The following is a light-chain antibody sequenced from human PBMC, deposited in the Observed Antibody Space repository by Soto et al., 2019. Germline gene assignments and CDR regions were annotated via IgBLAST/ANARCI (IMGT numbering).Light chain of an antibody. J-gene: IGLJ1*01. CDR2: EVN. Sequence: QSALTQPPSASGSPGQSVTISCTGTSSDVGGYNYVYWYQQYPGKVPKLMVYEVNKRPSGVPDRVSGSKSGNTASLTVSGIQAEDEADYYCTSYAGGNNVFGTGTKLTVL. CDR3: TSYAGGNNV. CDR1: SSDVGGYNY. V-gene: IGLV2-8*01.